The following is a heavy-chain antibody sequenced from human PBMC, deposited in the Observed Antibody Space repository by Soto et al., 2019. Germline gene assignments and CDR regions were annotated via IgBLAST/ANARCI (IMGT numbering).Heavy chain of an antibody. V-gene: IGHV3-30-3*01. D-gene: IGHD3-22*01. CDR1: GFTFSSYA. Sequence: PGGSLRLSCAASGFTFSSYAMHWVRQAPGKGLEWVAVISYDGSNKYYADSVKGRFTISRDNSKNTLYLQMNSLRAEDTAVYYCARDRSYYYDSSGYYYRDYWGQGTLVTVSS. J-gene: IGHJ4*02. CDR3: ARDRSYYYDSSGYYYRDY. CDR2: ISYDGSNK.